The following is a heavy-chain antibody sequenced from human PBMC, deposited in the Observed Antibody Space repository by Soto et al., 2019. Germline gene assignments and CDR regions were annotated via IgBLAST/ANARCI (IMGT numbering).Heavy chain of an antibody. CDR3: ARVRSSGWYPMNVFDY. J-gene: IGHJ4*02. CDR2: IIPIFGTA. D-gene: IGHD6-19*01. CDR1: GGTFSSYA. V-gene: IGHV1-69*06. Sequence: QVQLVQSGAEVKKPGSSVKVSCKASGGTFSSYAISWVRQAPGQGLEWMGGIIPIFGTANYAQKFQARVTITADKSTSTAYMELSSLRSEDTAVYYCARVRSSGWYPMNVFDYWGQGTLVTVSS.